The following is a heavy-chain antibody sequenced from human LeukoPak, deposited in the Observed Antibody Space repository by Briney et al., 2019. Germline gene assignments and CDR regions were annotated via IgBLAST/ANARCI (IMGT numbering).Heavy chain of an antibody. J-gene: IGHJ4*02. CDR3: GVIPAATMLRDF. Sequence: GRSLRLSCAASGFTFSTYGMHWVRQAPGKGLEWVAVLWDDGINTSYADSVKGRSTISRDTSQNTLYLQMDSLRAEDTAVYFCGVIPAATMLRDFWGQGTLVTVSS. CDR2: LWDDGINT. V-gene: IGHV3-33*01. D-gene: IGHD2-2*01. CDR1: GFTFSTYG.